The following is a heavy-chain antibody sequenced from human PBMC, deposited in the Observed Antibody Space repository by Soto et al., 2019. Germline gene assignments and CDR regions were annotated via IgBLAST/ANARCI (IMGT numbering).Heavy chain of an antibody. CDR2: INTDGTIT. D-gene: IGHD6-19*01. CDR3: ARSSTYSSGWGYYYYGMDV. V-gene: IGHV3-74*01. CDR1: GFTFSNYW. J-gene: IGHJ6*02. Sequence: GGSLRLSCAASGFTFSNYWMHWVRQAPGKGLVWVSRINTDGTITHYAASVKGRFTISRDNAKNTLYLQMNSLRAEDTAVYYCARSSTYSSGWGYYYYGMDVWGQGTTVTVSS.